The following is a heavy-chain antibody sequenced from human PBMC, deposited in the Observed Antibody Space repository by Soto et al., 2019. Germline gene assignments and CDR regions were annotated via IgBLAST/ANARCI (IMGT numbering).Heavy chain of an antibody. V-gene: IGHV1-69*11. CDR1: GGSLSNYG. CDR3: ARGDATKIVVTTYYGMDV. CDR2: VIPVLGTA. Sequence: QVQLVQSGAEVKKPGSSVKVSCKASGGSLSNYGISWVRQAPGQGLEWMGGVIPVLGTANYAQKIQGRVTITADESTSIVYMDVTSLRSEDTAVDYCARGDATKIVVTTYYGMDVWGQGTTVTVSS. J-gene: IGHJ6*02. D-gene: IGHD3-22*01.